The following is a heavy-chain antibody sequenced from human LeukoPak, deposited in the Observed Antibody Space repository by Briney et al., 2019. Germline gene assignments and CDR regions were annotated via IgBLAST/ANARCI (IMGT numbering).Heavy chain of an antibody. CDR2: IYTSGST. D-gene: IGHD6-19*01. V-gene: IGHV4-4*07. CDR3: ARGPRGAKSSGWYLLGFDY. Sequence: PSETLSLTCTVSGGSISSYYWSWIRQPAGKGLEWIGRIYTSGSTNYNPSLKSRVTISVDTPKNQFSLKLSSVTAADTAIYYCARGPRGAKSSGWYLLGFDYWGQGTLVTVSS. J-gene: IGHJ4*02. CDR1: GGSISSYY.